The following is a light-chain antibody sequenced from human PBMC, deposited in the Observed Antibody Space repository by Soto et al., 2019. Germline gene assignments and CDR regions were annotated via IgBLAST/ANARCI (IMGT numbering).Light chain of an antibody. CDR2: DVS. V-gene: IGLV2-14*03. CDR1: SADIGAFNY. Sequence: QSALTQPASVSGSPGQSITISCAGTSADIGAFNYVSWYQHHPGKAPKLLIYDVSDRPSGVSTRFSASKSANTASLTISGLQADHEADYYCSSYSTSSALVFGGGTQLTVL. J-gene: IGLJ2*01. CDR3: SSYSTSSALV.